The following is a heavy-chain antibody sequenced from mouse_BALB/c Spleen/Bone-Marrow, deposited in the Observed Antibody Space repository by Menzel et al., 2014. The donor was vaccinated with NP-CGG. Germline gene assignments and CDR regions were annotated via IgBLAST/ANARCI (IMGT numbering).Heavy chain of an antibody. D-gene: IGHD6-2*01. CDR1: GYTFTSYT. Sequence: QVQLKQSGAELARPGASVKMSCKASGYTFTSYTMHWVKQRPGQGLEWIGFINPSSNYTNYNQKFKDKATLTADKSSSTAYMQLSRLTSEDSAVYYCARVLRWSLDYWGQGTTLTVSS. V-gene: IGHV1-4*01. CDR2: INPSSNYT. CDR3: ARVLRWSLDY. J-gene: IGHJ2*01.